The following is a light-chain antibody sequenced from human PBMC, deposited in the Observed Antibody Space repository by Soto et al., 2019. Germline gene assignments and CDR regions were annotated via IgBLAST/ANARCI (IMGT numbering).Light chain of an antibody. Sequence: DIQMTQSPSTLSASVGDRVTITCRASQSISSWLAWYQQKPGKAPKLLIYDASSLESGVPSRFSGSGSETEFALTISSLQHDDFATYYCQQYNSYSPETFGQETKVEVK. V-gene: IGKV1-5*01. J-gene: IGKJ1*01. CDR2: DAS. CDR3: QQYNSYSPET. CDR1: QSISSW.